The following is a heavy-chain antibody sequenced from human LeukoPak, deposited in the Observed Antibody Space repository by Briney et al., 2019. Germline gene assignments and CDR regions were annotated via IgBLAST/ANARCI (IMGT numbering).Heavy chain of an antibody. CDR1: GGSFSGYY. V-gene: IGHV4-34*01. Sequence: SETLSLTCAVYGGSFSGYYWSWIRQPPGKGLEWIGEINHSGSTNYNPSFKSRVTISLEKSKNQSSLQLSSVSAADTAVYYCARHEFASPFDSWGQGTLVTVSS. CDR3: ARHEFASPFDS. J-gene: IGHJ4*02. CDR2: INHSGST. D-gene: IGHD2-21*01.